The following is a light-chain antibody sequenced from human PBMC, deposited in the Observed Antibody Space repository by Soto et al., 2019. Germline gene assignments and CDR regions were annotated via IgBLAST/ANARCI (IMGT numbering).Light chain of an antibody. CDR1: QSVSSSY. Sequence: TVFNQSPCTLSLSPGERATLSCSASQSVSSSYLAWYQQKPGQAPRLLIYGASSRATGIPDRFSGSGSGTDFTLTISRLEPEDFAVYYCQQYGSSPWTFGQGTKVDIK. CDR3: QQYGSSPWT. CDR2: GAS. V-gene: IGKV3-20*01. J-gene: IGKJ1*01.